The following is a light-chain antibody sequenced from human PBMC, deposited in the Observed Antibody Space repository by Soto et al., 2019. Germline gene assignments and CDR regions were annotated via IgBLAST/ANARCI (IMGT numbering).Light chain of an antibody. Sequence: DIVMTQSPDSLAVSLGERATINGKSSQSVLYSSNNNNYIAWYQQKPGQPPKLIIYWASTRESGVPDRFSGSGSGTDFTLTISSLQAEDVAIYYCQQYYDTPSTFGQGTKVEIK. CDR2: WAS. CDR3: QQYYDTPST. V-gene: IGKV4-1*01. J-gene: IGKJ1*01. CDR1: QSVLYSSNNNNY.